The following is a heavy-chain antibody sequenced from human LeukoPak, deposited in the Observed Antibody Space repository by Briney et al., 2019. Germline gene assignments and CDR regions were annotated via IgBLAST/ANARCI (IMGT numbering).Heavy chain of an antibody. CDR1: GGSISSGGYS. J-gene: IGHJ5*02. CDR2: IYHSGST. D-gene: IGHD1-14*01. Sequence: SETLSLTCAVSGGSISSGGYSWSWIRQPPGKGLEWIGYIYHSGSTYYNPSLKSRVTISVDTSKNQFSLKLSSVTAADTAVYYCASQPVAGPGDWFDPWGQGTLVTVSS. V-gene: IGHV4-30-2*02. CDR3: ASQPVAGPGDWFDP.